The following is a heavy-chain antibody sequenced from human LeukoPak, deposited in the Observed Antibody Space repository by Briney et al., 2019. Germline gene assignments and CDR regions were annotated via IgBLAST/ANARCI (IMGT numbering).Heavy chain of an antibody. V-gene: IGHV3-30*18. J-gene: IGHJ4*02. CDR2: ISYDGSNK. D-gene: IGHD3-16*01. CDR3: AKDAHPGGYDPEGPDY. Sequence: GGSLRLSCAASGFTFSSYGMHWVRQAPGKGLEWVAVISYDGSNKYYADSVKGRFTISRDNSKNTLYLQMNSLRAEDTAVYYCAKDAHPGGYDPEGPDYWGQGTLVTVSS. CDR1: GFTFSSYG.